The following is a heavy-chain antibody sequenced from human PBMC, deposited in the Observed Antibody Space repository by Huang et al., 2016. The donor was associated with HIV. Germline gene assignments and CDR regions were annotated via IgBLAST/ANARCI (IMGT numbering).Heavy chain of an antibody. J-gene: IGHJ4*02. CDR3: ARARGYYDSSVSYYFDY. V-gene: IGHV1-69*13. CDR1: GGTFSSYA. D-gene: IGHD3-22*01. Sequence: QVQLVQSGAEVKKPGSSVKVSCKASGGTFSSYAISWGRQAPGQGLEWMGGIIPILGTANDAQKFEGRVTITADESTSTAYMELSSLRSEDTAVYYCARARGYYDSSVSYYFDYWGQGTLVTVSS. CDR2: IIPILGTA.